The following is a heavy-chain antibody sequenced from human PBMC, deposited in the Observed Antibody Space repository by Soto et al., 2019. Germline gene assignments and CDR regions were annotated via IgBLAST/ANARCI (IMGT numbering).Heavy chain of an antibody. Sequence: ASVKVSCKASGYTFTSYDINWMRQATGQGLEWMGWMNPNSGNTGYAQKFQGRVTMTRNTSISTAYMELSSLRSEDTAVYYCARGQFLAYCSGGSCYGFVDYWG. CDR3: ARGQFLAYCSGGSCYGFVDY. J-gene: IGHJ4*01. CDR1: GYTFTSYD. D-gene: IGHD2-15*01. CDR2: MNPNSGNT. V-gene: IGHV1-8*01.